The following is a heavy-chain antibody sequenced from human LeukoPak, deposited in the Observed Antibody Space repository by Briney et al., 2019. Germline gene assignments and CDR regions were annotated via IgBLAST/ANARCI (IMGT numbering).Heavy chain of an antibody. CDR2: ISSSSTI. CDR3: ARDSAVDIVATPSFDY. D-gene: IGHD5-12*01. CDR1: GFTFSSYS. V-gene: IGHV3-48*04. J-gene: IGHJ4*02. Sequence: GGSLRLSCAASGFTFSSYSMNWVRQAPGRGLEWVSYISSSSTIYYADSVKGRFTISRDNAKNSLYLQMNSLRAEDTAVYYCARDSAVDIVATPSFDYWGQGTLVTVSS.